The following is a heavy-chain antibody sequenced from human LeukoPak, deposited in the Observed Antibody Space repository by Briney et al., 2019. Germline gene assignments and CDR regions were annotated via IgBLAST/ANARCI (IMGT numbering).Heavy chain of an antibody. J-gene: IGHJ4*02. Sequence: GGSLRLSCAASGFTFSSYSMNWVRQAPGKGLEWVSYISSSSSTIYYADSVKGRFTISRDNSKNTLYLQMNSLRAEDTAVYYCAKRGPIYSSSPGNYFDYWGQGTLVTVSS. CDR2: ISSSSSTI. CDR3: AKRGPIYSSSPGNYFDY. D-gene: IGHD6-6*01. CDR1: GFTFSSYS. V-gene: IGHV3-48*01.